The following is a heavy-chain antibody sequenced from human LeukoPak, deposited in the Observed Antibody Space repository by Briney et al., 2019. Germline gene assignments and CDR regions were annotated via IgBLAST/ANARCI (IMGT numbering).Heavy chain of an antibody. J-gene: IGHJ4*02. V-gene: IGHV3-30-3*01. CDR3: AREAAGFDY. Sequence: GGSLRLSCAASGFTFSSYAMHWVRQAPGKGLEWVAVISYEGSNRYYADSVKGRFTISRDNSKNTLYLQMNSLRAEDTAVYYCAREAAGFDYWGQGTLVTVSS. CDR2: ISYEGSNR. CDR1: GFTFSSYA. D-gene: IGHD6-13*01.